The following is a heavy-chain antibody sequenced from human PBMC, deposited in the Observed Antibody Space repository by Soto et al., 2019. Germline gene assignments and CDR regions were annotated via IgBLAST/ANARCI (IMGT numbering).Heavy chain of an antibody. CDR2: IYPGDSDT. D-gene: IGHD6-19*01. V-gene: IGHV5-51*01. J-gene: IGHJ4*02. CDR1: GYSFTSYW. Sequence: PGESLKISCKGSGYSFTSYWIGWVRQMPGKGLEWMGIIYPGDSDTRYSPSFEGQVTISADKSVSTAYLQWSSLKASDAATYYCARPLDTSGWNDYWGQGTLVTVSS. CDR3: ARPLDTSGWNDY.